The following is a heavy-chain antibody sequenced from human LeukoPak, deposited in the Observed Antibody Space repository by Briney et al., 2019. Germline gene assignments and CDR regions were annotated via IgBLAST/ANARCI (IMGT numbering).Heavy chain of an antibody. CDR3: ANRISGSSS. CDR2: ISSGGGNT. J-gene: IGHJ5*02. Sequence: GGSLKISCVASGFTFSSYAMSWIRQAPGKGLEWVSAISSGGGNTDYADSVKSRFIISRDNSKNTVFLQMNSLRAEDTGVYYCANRISGSSSWGQGTLVTVSS. V-gene: IGHV3-23*01. CDR1: GFTFSSYA. D-gene: IGHD1-26*01.